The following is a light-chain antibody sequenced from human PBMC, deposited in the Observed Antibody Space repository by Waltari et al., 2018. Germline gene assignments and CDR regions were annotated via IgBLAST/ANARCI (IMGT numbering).Light chain of an antibody. V-gene: IGLV1-51*02. Sequence: QSVLTQPPSVSAAPGQRVPISCSGSNSNIGNNYVSWYRQLPGTAPRLLIYENNERPSGIPDRFSGSKSGTSATLDITGLQAGDEADYYCGTWDSSLSGAVFGGGTHLTVL. CDR3: GTWDSSLSGAV. J-gene: IGLJ7*01. CDR2: ENN. CDR1: NSNIGNNY.